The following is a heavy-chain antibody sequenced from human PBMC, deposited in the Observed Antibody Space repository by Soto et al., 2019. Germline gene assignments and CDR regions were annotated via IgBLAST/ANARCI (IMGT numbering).Heavy chain of an antibody. V-gene: IGHV4-30-2*01. D-gene: IGHD4-17*01. CDR3: ARAHYGDYFDY. Sequence: SETLSLTCAVSGGSISSGGYSWSWIRQPPGKGLEWIGYIYHSGSTYYNPSLKSRVTISVDRSKNQFSLKLSSVTAADTAVYYCARAHYGDYFDYWGQGTLVTVSS. CDR2: IYHSGST. CDR1: GGSISSGGYS. J-gene: IGHJ4*02.